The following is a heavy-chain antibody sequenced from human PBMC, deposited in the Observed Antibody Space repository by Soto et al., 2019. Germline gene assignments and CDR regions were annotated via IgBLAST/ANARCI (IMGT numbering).Heavy chain of an antibody. Sequence: ASVKVSCEASGYTFTSYDINWVRQATGQGLEWMGWMNPNSGNTVYAQKFQGRVSMTRNTSISTAFMELSSLRSEDTAVYYCVTQTASGYYYYYMDVWGKGTTVTVSS. V-gene: IGHV1-8*01. J-gene: IGHJ6*03. D-gene: IGHD3-10*01. CDR3: VTQTASGYYYYYMDV. CDR1: GYTFTSYD. CDR2: MNPNSGNT.